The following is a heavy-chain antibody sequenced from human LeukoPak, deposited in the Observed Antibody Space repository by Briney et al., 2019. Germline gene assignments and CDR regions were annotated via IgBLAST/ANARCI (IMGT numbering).Heavy chain of an antibody. CDR3: AKSTSLGYYDSSGYYYFDY. CDR2: ISWNSGSI. D-gene: IGHD3-22*01. CDR1: GFTFDDYA. Sequence: GRSLRLSCAASGFTFDDYAMHWVRQAPGKGLEWVSGISWNSGSIGYADSVKGRFTISRDNAKNSLYLQMNSLRAEDTALYYCAKSTSLGYYDSSGYYYFDYWGQGTLVTVSS. J-gene: IGHJ4*02. V-gene: IGHV3-9*01.